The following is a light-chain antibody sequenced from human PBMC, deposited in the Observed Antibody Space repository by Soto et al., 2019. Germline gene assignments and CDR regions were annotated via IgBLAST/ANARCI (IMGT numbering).Light chain of an antibody. CDR1: QSVSSN. CDR3: QQNDNSLFT. Sequence: EIVLTQSPGTLSLSPGERATLSCRASQSVSSNLAWYQQKPGQAPRLLIYAASSRATGVPDRFSGSGSGTDFTLTISRLEPEDFAVYYCQQNDNSLFTFGPGTKVDIK. CDR2: AAS. J-gene: IGKJ3*01. V-gene: IGKV3-20*01.